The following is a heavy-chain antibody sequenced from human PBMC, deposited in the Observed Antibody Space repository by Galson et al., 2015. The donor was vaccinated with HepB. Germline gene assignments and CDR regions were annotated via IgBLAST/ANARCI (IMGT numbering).Heavy chain of an antibody. V-gene: IGHV3-23*01. CDR3: AKTGDIVLVVYAIPEVFDY. J-gene: IGHJ4*02. D-gene: IGHD2-8*02. CDR2: ISGSGGST. Sequence: SLRLSCAASGFTFSSYAMSWVRQAPGKGLEWVSAISGSGGSTYYADSVKGRFTISRDNSKNTLYLQMNSLRAEDTAVYYCAKTGDIVLVVYAIPEVFDYWGQGTLVTVSS. CDR1: GFTFSSYA.